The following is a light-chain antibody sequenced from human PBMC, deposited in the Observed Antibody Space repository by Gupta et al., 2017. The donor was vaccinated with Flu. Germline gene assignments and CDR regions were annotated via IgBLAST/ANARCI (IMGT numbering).Light chain of an antibody. CDR3: LLYMGDGIWV. CDR1: SGSVSTSYY. CDR2: NTY. V-gene: IGLV8-61*01. Sequence: QTVVTQEPSFSVSPGGTVTLTCGFSSGSVSTSYYPNWFQQTPGQAPRTLIYNTYARSSGVPDRFSGSILGDKAALTITGAQAEDESDYYCLLYMGDGIWVFGGGTKLTVL. J-gene: IGLJ3*02.